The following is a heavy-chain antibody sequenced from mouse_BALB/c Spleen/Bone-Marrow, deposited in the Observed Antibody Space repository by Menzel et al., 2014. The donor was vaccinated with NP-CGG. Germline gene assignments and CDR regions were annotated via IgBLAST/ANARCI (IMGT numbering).Heavy chain of an antibody. J-gene: IGHJ4*01. CDR2: IYPGSVST. D-gene: IGHD3-3*01. CDR1: GYTFTSFW. V-gene: IGHV1S22*01. Sequence: LQQSGSELVRPGASVKLSCKASGYTFTSFWMHWVKQRPGQGLEWIGNIYPGSVSTNYDEKFKSKATLTVDTSSSTAYMQLSSLTSEDSAVYDCTRYVGYAMDYWGQGTSVTVSS. CDR3: TRYVGYAMDY.